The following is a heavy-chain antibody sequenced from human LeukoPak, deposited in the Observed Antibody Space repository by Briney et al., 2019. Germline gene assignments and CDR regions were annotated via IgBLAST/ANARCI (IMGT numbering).Heavy chain of an antibody. CDR2: ISYDGSNK. CDR1: GFTFSSYA. V-gene: IGHV3-30-3*01. Sequence: PGRSLRLSCAVSGFTFSSYAMHWVRQAPGKGLAWVAVISYDGSNKYYADSVKGRFTISRDNSKNTLYLQMNSLRAEDTAVYYCARDGRYESSVLFDYWGQGTLVTVSS. CDR3: ARDGRYESSVLFDY. D-gene: IGHD3-22*01. J-gene: IGHJ4*02.